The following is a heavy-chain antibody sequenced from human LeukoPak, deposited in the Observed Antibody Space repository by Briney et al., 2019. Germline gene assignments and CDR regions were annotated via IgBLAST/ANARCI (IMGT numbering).Heavy chain of an antibody. CDR3: ASSSLVGATTHFDY. J-gene: IGHJ4*02. D-gene: IGHD1-26*01. CDR1: GFIFSSYS. V-gene: IGHV3-21*01. Sequence: GGSLRLSCAASGFIFSSYSMNWVRQAPGKGLEWVSSISSSSSYIYYADSVKGRFTISRDNAKNSLYLQMNSLRAEDTAVYYCASSSLVGATTHFDYWGQGTLVTVSS. CDR2: ISSSSSYI.